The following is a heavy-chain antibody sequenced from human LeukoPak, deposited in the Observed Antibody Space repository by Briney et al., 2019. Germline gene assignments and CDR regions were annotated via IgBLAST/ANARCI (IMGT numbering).Heavy chain of an antibody. V-gene: IGHV3-7*01. CDR2: IKQDGSEK. J-gene: IGHJ4*02. CDR3: GGRGGGKPFDY. CDR1: GFTFSSYW. Sequence: GGSLRLSCAASGFTFSSYWMSWVRQAPGKGLEWVANIKQDGSEKYYVDSVKGRFTISRDNAKNSLYLQMNSLRAEDTAVYYWGGRGGGKPFDYWGQGTLVTVSS. D-gene: IGHD3-16*01.